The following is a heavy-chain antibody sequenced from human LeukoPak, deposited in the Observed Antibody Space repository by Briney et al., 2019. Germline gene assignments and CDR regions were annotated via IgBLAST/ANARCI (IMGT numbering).Heavy chain of an antibody. CDR1: GGSIRSYY. Sequence: PSETLSLTCTVSGGSIRSYYWSCIRQPPGKGLEWIGYMHHSGSTKHNPYLKSRVTISVDTSKSQFSLKLSSVTAADTAVYYCARHAAVEGSSGWSPLWWVDPWGQGTLVTVSS. V-gene: IGHV4-59*08. CDR3: ARHAAVEGSSGWSPLWWVDP. CDR2: MHHSGST. J-gene: IGHJ5*02. D-gene: IGHD6-19*01.